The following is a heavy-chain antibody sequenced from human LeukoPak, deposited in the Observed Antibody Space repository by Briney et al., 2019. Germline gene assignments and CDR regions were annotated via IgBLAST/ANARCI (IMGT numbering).Heavy chain of an antibody. D-gene: IGHD2-15*01. Sequence: ASVKVSCKASGYTFTSYDINWVRQATGQGLEWMGWMNPNSGNTGYAQKFQGRVTTTRNTSISTAYMELSSLRSEDTAVYYCASPAYCSGGSCYSHYYYYYGMDVWGQGTTVTASS. J-gene: IGHJ6*02. V-gene: IGHV1-8*01. CDR2: MNPNSGNT. CDR1: GYTFTSYD. CDR3: ASPAYCSGGSCYSHYYYYYGMDV.